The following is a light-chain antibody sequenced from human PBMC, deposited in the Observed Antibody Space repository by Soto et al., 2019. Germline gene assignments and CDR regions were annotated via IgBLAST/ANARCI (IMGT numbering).Light chain of an antibody. CDR3: QQRSNWPPTWT. J-gene: IGKJ1*01. Sequence: EIVMTQSPATLSVSPGERATLSCRASQSVRSNIAWYQQKPGQAPRLLIYGASTRVTGIPVRFSGSGSGTEFTLTISSLQSEDSAVYYCQQRSNWPPTWTFGQGNKVDIK. CDR1: QSVRSN. V-gene: IGKV3-15*01. CDR2: GAS.